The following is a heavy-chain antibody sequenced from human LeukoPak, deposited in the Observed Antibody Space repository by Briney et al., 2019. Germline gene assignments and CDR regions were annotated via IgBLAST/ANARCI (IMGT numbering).Heavy chain of an antibody. Sequence: PGWSLRLSCAASGFTFRNYVIHWVRQAPGKGLEWVAVTSSDLNVKLYADSVKGRFTISRDNSKNTLYLQMNSLRAEDTAIYYCAKGGPYSSSWGGKFDHWGQGTLVTVSS. V-gene: IGHV3-30*18. J-gene: IGHJ4*02. CDR2: TSSDLNVK. CDR1: GFTFRNYV. CDR3: AKGGPYSSSWGGKFDH. D-gene: IGHD6-13*01.